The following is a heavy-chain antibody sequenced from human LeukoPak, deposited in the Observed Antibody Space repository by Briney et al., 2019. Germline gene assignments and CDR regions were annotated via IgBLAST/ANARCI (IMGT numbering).Heavy chain of an antibody. Sequence: SETLSLTCAVYGGPFSGYYWSWIRQPPGKGLEWIGEINHSGSTNYNPSLKSRVTISVDTSKNQFSLKLSSVTAADTAVYYCASPGSYGFMSFDYWGQGTLVTVSS. CDR3: ASPGSYGFMSFDY. D-gene: IGHD5-18*01. CDR2: INHSGST. V-gene: IGHV4-34*01. CDR1: GGPFSGYY. J-gene: IGHJ4*02.